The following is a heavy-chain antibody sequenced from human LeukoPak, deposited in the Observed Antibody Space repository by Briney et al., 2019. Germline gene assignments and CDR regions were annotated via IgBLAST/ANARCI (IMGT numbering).Heavy chain of an antibody. D-gene: IGHD3-22*01. J-gene: IGHJ4*02. CDR2: INHSGST. CDR1: GGSFSGYY. CDR3: ARDYYDSSGYYHY. V-gene: IGHV4-34*01. Sequence: PSETLSLTCAGYGGSFSGYYWSWIRQPPGKGLEWIGEINHSGSTNYNPSLKSRVTISVDTSKNQFSLKLSSVTAADTAVYYCARDYYDSSGYYHYWGQGTLVTVSS.